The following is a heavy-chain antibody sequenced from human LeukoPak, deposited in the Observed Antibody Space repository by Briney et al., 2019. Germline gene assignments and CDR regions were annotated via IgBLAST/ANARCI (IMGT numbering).Heavy chain of an antibody. D-gene: IGHD2-2*01. Sequence: GASVRVSCKASGYTFTGYYMHWVRQAPGQGLEWMGWINPNSGGTNYAQKFQGRVTMTRDTSIGTAYMELSRLRSDDTAVYYCARGSGYCSSTSCKNWFDPWGQGTLVTVSS. CDR3: ARGSGYCSSTSCKNWFDP. J-gene: IGHJ5*02. CDR1: GYTFTGYY. V-gene: IGHV1-2*02. CDR2: INPNSGGT.